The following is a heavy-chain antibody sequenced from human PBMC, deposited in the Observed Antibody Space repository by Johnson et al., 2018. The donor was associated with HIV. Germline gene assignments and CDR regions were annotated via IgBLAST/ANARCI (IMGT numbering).Heavy chain of an antibody. J-gene: IGHJ3*01. Sequence: QVQLVESGGGVVQPGRSLRLSCAASGFTFSTYGMHWVRQAPGKGLEWVAVISYDGSNKYYADSVKVRFTISRDNSKNTVYLQMNSLRAEDTAVYYCAKGDTVVGAKYAFDFWGQGTMVTVSS. D-gene: IGHD1-26*01. V-gene: IGHV3-30*18. CDR2: ISYDGSNK. CDR1: GFTFSTYG. CDR3: AKGDTVVGAKYAFDF.